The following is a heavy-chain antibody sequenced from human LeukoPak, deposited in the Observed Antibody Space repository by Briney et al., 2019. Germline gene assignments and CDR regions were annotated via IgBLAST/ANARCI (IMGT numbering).Heavy chain of an antibody. CDR2: ISAYNGNT. V-gene: IGHV1-18*01. CDR1: GYTFTSYG. J-gene: IGHJ4*02. Sequence: ASVKVSCKASGYTFTSYGISWVRQAPGQGLEWMGWISAYNGNTNYAQKLQGRVTMTTGTSTSTAYMELRSLRSDDTAVYYCARDLSIAAAGTAPYWGQGTLVTVSS. CDR3: ARDLSIAAAGTAPY. D-gene: IGHD6-13*01.